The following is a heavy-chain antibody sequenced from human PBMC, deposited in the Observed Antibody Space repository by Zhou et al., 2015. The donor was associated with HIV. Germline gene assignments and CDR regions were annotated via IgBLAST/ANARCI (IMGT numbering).Heavy chain of an antibody. V-gene: IGHV1-69*01. CDR1: GGTFSSYA. Sequence: QVQLVQSGAEVKKPGSSVKVSCKASGGTFSSYAISWVRQAPGQGLEWMGGIIPIFGTANYAQKFQGRVTITADESTSTAYMELSSLRSEDTAVYYCARDVSGGFGELLKFGYYYGMDVWGQGTTVTVSS. D-gene: IGHD3-10*01. CDR2: IIPIFGTA. CDR3: ARDVSGGFGELLKFGYYYGMDV. J-gene: IGHJ6*02.